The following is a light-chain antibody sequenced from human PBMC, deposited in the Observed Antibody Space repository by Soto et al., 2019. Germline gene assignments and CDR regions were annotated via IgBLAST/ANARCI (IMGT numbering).Light chain of an antibody. CDR2: NAF. CDR1: LSISGW. J-gene: IGKJ1*01. CDR3: QQYNSYPWT. Sequence: DIQLTQSPSTLSASIGDTVTIPCRASLSISGWLAWYQQAPGKAPKFLIFNAFTLQRGVPSRFRGGGSGTEFTLTISSLHPDESAIYYCQQYNSYPWTFGLGTKVDIK. V-gene: IGKV1-5*01.